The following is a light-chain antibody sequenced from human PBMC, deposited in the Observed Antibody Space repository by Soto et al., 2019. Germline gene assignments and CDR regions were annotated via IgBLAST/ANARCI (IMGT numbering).Light chain of an antibody. CDR1: SSDVGSYNS. J-gene: IGLJ3*02. V-gene: IGLV2-14*01. CDR2: EVS. Sequence: QSALTQPASVSGSPGQSITISCTGTSSDVGSYNSVSWYQQHPGKVPKLMIYEVSNRPSGVSNRLSGSKSGNTASLTISGLQAEDEADYYCISYTSSSTWVFGGGTKLTVL. CDR3: ISYTSSSTWV.